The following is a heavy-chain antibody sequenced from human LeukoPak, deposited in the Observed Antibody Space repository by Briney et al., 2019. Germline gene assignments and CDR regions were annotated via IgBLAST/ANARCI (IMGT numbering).Heavy chain of an antibody. CDR3: ASWGAYYYDSSGYYHDAFDI. J-gene: IGHJ3*02. CDR1: GGSISSYY. D-gene: IGHD3-22*01. Sequence: SETLSLTCTVSGGSISSYYWSWIRQPPGKGLEWIGYIYTSGSTNYNPSLKSRVIISVDTSKNQFSLKLSSVTAADTAVYYCASWGAYYYDSSGYYHDAFDIWGQGTMVTVSS. CDR2: IYTSGST. V-gene: IGHV4-4*09.